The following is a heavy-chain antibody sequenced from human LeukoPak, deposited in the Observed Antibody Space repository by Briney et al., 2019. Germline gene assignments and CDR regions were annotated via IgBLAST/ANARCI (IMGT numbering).Heavy chain of an antibody. Sequence: PSETLSLTCTVSGGSISSGNSYWSWVRQHPDKGLEWIGYIYYSGSTYYNPSLKSRITISVGTSKNQFSLKLSSVTAADTAVYYCARELRGSGWYDYWGPGTLVTVSS. CDR1: GGSISSGNSY. CDR2: IYYSGST. J-gene: IGHJ4*02. V-gene: IGHV4-31*03. D-gene: IGHD6-19*01. CDR3: ARELRGSGWYDY.